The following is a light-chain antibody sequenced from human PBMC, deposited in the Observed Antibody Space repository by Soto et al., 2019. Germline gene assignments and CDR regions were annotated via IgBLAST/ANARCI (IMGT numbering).Light chain of an antibody. CDR3: QQYGSSPSLT. Sequence: EIVWTQSPGTLSLSPGERAPISCPTSQSVSSSYLAWDQQKPGQAPRLLIYGASSRATGIPDRFSGSGSGTDFTLTISRLEPEDFAVYYCQQYGSSPSLTFGGGTKVDTK. CDR2: GAS. CDR1: QSVSSSY. V-gene: IGKV3-20*01. J-gene: IGKJ4*01.